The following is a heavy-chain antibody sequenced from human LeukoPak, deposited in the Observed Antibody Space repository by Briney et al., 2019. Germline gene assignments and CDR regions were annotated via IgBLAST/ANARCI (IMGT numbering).Heavy chain of an antibody. V-gene: IGHV1-69*13. J-gene: IGHJ3*02. CDR3: ARDIPRFRPGNHAFDI. D-gene: IGHD1-14*01. CDR1: GGTFSSYA. CDR2: IIPIFGTA. Sequence: ASVKVSFKASGGTFSSYAISWVRQAPGQGLEWMGGIIPIFGTANYAQKFQGRVTITADESTSTAYMELRSLRSDDTAVYYCARDIPRFRPGNHAFDIWGQGTMVTVSS.